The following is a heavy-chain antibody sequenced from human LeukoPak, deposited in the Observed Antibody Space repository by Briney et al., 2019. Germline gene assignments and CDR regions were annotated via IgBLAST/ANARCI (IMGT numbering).Heavy chain of an antibody. CDR1: GGSISSGGYY. J-gene: IGHJ4*02. CDR3: ARLYFDSTYYFDY. CDR2: IYYSGST. Sequence: SQTLSLTCTVSGGSISSGGYYWSWIRQHPGKGLEWIGYIYYSGSTYYNPSLKSRVTISVDTSMNQFSLKLSSVTAADTAVYYCARLYFDSTYYFDYWGQGTLVTVSS. V-gene: IGHV4-31*03. D-gene: IGHD3-9*01.